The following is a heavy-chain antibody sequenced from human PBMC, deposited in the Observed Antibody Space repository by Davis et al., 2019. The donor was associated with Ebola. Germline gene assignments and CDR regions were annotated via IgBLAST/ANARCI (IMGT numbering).Heavy chain of an antibody. CDR3: ARDPPYDQGYDY. CDR1: GDSLSSNTAA. Sequence: SQTLSLTCAISGDSLSSNTAAWNWIRQSQSRGLEWLGRTYFRSKWYVDYAVSVKSRITINSDTSKNQFSLQLTSVTPEDTAVYYCARDPPYDQGYDYWGQGTLVTVSS. V-gene: IGHV6-1*01. J-gene: IGHJ4*02. D-gene: IGHD3-22*01. CDR2: TYFRSKWYV.